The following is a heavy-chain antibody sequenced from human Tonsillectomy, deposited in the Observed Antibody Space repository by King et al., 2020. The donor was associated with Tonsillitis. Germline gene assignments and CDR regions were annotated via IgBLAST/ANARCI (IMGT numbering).Heavy chain of an antibody. CDR2: IYYSGAT. V-gene: IGHV4-61*01. Sequence: QLQESGPGLVKPSETLSLTCTVSGDSVTSGSYYWSWIRQPPGKGLEWIGYIYYSGATNYNTSLKSRVTISLDPSKNQFSLQLTSVTAAHPAVYYRARAVAALDYWGQGTLVTVSS. J-gene: IGHJ4*02. CDR3: ARAVAALDY. D-gene: IGHD5-12*01. CDR1: GDSVTSGSYY.